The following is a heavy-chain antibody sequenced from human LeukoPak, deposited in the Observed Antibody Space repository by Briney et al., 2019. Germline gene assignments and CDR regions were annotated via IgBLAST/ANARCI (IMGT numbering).Heavy chain of an antibody. Sequence: PRGSLRLSCAASGFTFSSSSMNWVRQAPGKGLEWVSSITSSSSYIYYADSVKGRFTISRDNAKNSLYLQMNSLRAEDTAVYYCARDTVFGVVIGLGSWGQGTLVTVSS. J-gene: IGHJ5*02. V-gene: IGHV3-21*01. CDR1: GFTFSSSS. CDR2: ITSSSSYI. D-gene: IGHD3-3*01. CDR3: ARDTVFGVVIGLGS.